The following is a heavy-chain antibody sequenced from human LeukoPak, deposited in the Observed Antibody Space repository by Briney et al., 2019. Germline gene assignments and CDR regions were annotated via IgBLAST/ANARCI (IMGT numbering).Heavy chain of an antibody. CDR2: IYYSGST. D-gene: IGHD3-22*01. Sequence: SETLSLTCTVSGGSISSYYWSWIRQPPGKGLEWIGYIYYSGSTNYNPSLKSRVTISVDTSKNQFSLKLSSVTAADTAVYYCARGGEVVIQPDFDYWGQGTLVTVSS. V-gene: IGHV4-59*01. J-gene: IGHJ4*02. CDR3: ARGGEVVIQPDFDY. CDR1: GGSISSYY.